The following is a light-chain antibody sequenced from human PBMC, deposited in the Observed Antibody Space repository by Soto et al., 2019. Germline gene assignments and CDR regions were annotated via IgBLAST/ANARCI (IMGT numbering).Light chain of an antibody. V-gene: IGKV1-39*01. CDR2: AAS. Sequence: DIQMTQSPSSLSASVGDRVTITCRASQSISNYLNWYQQKPGKAPKLLIYAASSLQSGVPSRFSGRGSGTDFTLTISSLQPEDFATYYCQQSYRTLYTFGQGTKLEIK. J-gene: IGKJ2*01. CDR1: QSISNY. CDR3: QQSYRTLYT.